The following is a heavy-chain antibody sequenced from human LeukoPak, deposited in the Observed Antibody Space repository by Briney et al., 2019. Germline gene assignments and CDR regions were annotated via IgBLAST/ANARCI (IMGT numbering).Heavy chain of an antibody. CDR1: GFTFSSYS. V-gene: IGHV3-21*01. Sequence: NPWRSLRLSCAASGFTFSSYSMNWVRQAPGKGLEWVSSISGSNSYIYYADSMKGRFTISRDNAKNSLYLQMNSLRAEDTAVYYCARGNSWPTMTKIRDAFDIWGQGTMVTVSS. CDR3: ARGNSWPTMTKIRDAFDI. D-gene: IGHD3-22*01. CDR2: ISGSNSYI. J-gene: IGHJ3*02.